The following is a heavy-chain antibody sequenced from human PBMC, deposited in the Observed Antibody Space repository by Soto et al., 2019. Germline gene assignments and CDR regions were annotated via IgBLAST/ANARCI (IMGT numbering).Heavy chain of an antibody. D-gene: IGHD1-1*01. CDR2: IRSKTDAGTT. CDR1: GFTFSDAW. J-gene: IGHJ4*02. Sequence: EVQLVESGGGLVKPGGSLRLSCAASGFTFSDAWMNWVRQAPGKGLEWVGRIRSKTDAGTTDYAAPVKERFTISRDDSKSPPYLQMNSLKIEDTGVYYFTTSPNCIKPGGTPPHHRGLGTLVLVSS. CDR3: TTSPNCIKPGGTPPHH. V-gene: IGHV3-15*07.